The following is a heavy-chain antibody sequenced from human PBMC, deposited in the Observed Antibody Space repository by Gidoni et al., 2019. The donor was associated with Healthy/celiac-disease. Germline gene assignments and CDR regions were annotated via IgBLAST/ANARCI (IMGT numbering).Heavy chain of an antibody. CDR3: ARVAARGDYMDV. D-gene: IGHD1-26*01. CDR2: IWYDGSNK. J-gene: IGHJ6*03. CDR1: GFTFRSYG. Sequence: QVQLVESGGGVVQPGRSLRLSCAASGFTFRSYGMHWVRQAPGKGLEWVAVIWYDGSNKYYADSVKGRFTISRDNSKNTLYLQMNSLRAEDTAVYYCARVAARGDYMDVWGKGTTVTVSS. V-gene: IGHV3-33*01.